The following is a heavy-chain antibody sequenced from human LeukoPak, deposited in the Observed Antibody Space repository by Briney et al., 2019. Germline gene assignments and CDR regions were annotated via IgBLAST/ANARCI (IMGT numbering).Heavy chain of an antibody. CDR3: ARREPTGCSGTSCFAGPVGY. CDR2: ISGSGGGT. V-gene: IGHV3-23*01. J-gene: IGHJ4*02. Sequence: GGSLRLSCAASGFTFSTYAMSWVRQAPGKGLEWVSGISGSGGGTYHADSVKGRFTISRDNGKNSLYLQMNSLRVEDTAVYYCARREPTGCSGTSCFAGPVGYWGQGTLVTVSS. CDR1: GFTFSTYA. D-gene: IGHD2-2*01.